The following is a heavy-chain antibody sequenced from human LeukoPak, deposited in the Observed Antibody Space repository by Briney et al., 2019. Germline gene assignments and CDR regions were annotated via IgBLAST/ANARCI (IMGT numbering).Heavy chain of an antibody. CDR1: RFTISSDW. V-gene: IGHV3-74*01. CDR2: INADGRTT. J-gene: IGHJ4*02. D-gene: IGHD3-9*01. Sequence: GGSLRLSCAASRFTISSDWMHWVRQPPGKGLVWVSRINADGRTTNHADSVKGRFTISRDNAKSTLYLQMSSLRAEDTAVYYCARGLTGYYGYFEYWGQGVLVTVSS. CDR3: ARGLTGYYGYFEY.